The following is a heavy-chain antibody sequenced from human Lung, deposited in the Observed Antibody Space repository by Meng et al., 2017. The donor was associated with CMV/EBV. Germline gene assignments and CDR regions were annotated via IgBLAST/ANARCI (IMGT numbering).Heavy chain of an antibody. J-gene: IGHJ4*02. CDR2: IYPGDSDT. CDR1: GYSFTSSW. D-gene: IGHD1-20*01. CDR3: ARHLTEYYFDY. Sequence: GGSLRLSCKGSGYSFTSSWIGWVRQMPGKGLEWMGIIYPGDSDTRYSTAFQGQVTISADKSISTAYLQWGNLKASDTAKYSCARHLTEYYFDYWGQGTLVTVSS. V-gene: IGHV5-51*01.